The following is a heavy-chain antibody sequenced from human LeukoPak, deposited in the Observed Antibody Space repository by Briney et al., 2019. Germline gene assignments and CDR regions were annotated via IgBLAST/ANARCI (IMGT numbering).Heavy chain of an antibody. CDR3: ATSPVYYYYYGMDV. Sequence: ASVKVSCKASGYTFTSYGISWVRQAPGQGLEWMGWISAYNGNTNYAQKLQGRVTMTTDTSTSTAYMELRSLRSDDTAVYYCATSPVYYYYYGMDVWGQGTTVTVSS. V-gene: IGHV1-18*01. CDR2: ISAYNGNT. J-gene: IGHJ6*02. CDR1: GYTFTSYG.